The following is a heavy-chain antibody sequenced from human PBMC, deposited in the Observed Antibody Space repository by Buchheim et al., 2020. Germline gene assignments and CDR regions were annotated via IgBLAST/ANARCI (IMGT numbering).Heavy chain of an antibody. CDR3: ARDPEYSGSPHGKYYYGMDV. Sequence: QVQLVESGGGLVKPGGSLRLSCAASGFTFSDYYMSWIRQAPGKGLEWVSYISSSSSYTNYADSVKGRFTISRDNAKNSLYLQMNSLRAEDTAVYYCARDPEYSGSPHGKYYYGMDVWGQGTT. D-gene: IGHD1-26*01. J-gene: IGHJ6*02. V-gene: IGHV3-11*06. CDR2: ISSSSSYT. CDR1: GFTFSDYY.